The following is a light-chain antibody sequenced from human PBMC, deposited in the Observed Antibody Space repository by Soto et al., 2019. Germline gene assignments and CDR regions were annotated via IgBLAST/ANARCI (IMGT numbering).Light chain of an antibody. Sequence: DIQMTQSPSSLSASVGDRVTITCRASHSISRYLNWYQQKPGQAPKLLISVASSLQSGVPSRFSGSGSGTDFTLTISSLQPEDFATYYCQQTYTTPETFGQGTKVEIK. V-gene: IGKV1-39*01. J-gene: IGKJ1*01. CDR2: VAS. CDR1: HSISRY. CDR3: QQTYTTPET.